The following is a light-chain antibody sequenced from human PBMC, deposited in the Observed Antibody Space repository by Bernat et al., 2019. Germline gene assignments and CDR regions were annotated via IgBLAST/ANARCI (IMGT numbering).Light chain of an antibody. CDR2: AAS. CDR1: QSISSY. V-gene: IGKV1-39*01. Sequence: DIQMTQSPSSLSASVGDRVTITCRASQSISSYLNWYQQKPGKAPKLLIHAASSLQSGVPSRFSGSGSGTDFTRTISSLQPEDFATYYCQQSYSTPPWTFGQGTKVEIK. CDR3: QQSYSTPPWT. J-gene: IGKJ1*01.